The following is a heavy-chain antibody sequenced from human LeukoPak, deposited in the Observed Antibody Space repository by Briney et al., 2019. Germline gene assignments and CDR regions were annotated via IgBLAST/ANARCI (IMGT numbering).Heavy chain of an antibody. CDR1: GFTFSSYS. CDR3: ARVGYYGSGSYSTYYYGMDV. CDR2: ISSSSSYI. V-gene: IGHV3-21*01. J-gene: IGHJ6*02. Sequence: PGGSLRLSCAASGFTFSSYSMNWVRQAPGKGLEWVSSISSSSSYIYYADSVKGRFTISRDNAKNSLYLQMNSLRAEDTAVYYCARVGYYGSGSYSTYYYGMDVWGQGTTVTVSS. D-gene: IGHD3-10*01.